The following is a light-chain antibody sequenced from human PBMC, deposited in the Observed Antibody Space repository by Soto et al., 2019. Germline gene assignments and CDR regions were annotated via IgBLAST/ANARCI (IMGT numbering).Light chain of an antibody. V-gene: IGLV1-44*01. Sequence: QSVLTQPPSASGTPGQRVTISCSGSSSNIGSNTVNWYKQLPGTAPKLLIYSNNQRPSGVPDRFSGSKSGTSASLAISGLQSEDEADYYCAAWDDSLNGDYVFGTGTKMTVL. J-gene: IGLJ1*01. CDR2: SNN. CDR3: AAWDDSLNGDYV. CDR1: SSNIGSNT.